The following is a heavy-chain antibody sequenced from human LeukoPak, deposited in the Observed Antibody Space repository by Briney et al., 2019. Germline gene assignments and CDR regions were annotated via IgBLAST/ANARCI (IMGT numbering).Heavy chain of an antibody. CDR2: INPKSGGT. V-gene: IGHV1-2*02. CDR1: GYTLTGYY. J-gene: IGHJ4*02. D-gene: IGHD2/OR15-2a*01. CDR3: VPSADYYYFDY. Sequence: ASVKVSCKASGYTLTGYYMHWVRQAPGLGFEWMGWINPKSGGTSYPQKFQGRLTMTRDTSISTAYMELSRLRSDDTAVYYCVPSADYYYFDYWGQGTLVTVSS.